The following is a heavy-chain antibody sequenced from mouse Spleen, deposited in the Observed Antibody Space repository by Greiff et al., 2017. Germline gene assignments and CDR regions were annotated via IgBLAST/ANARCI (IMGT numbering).Heavy chain of an antibody. CDR3: ARDPYYYGSSYGYFDY. CDR2: INPYNGGT. V-gene: IGHV1-19*01. Sequence: EVQLQQSGPVLVKPGASVKMSCKASGYTFTDYYMNWVKQSHGKSLEWIGVINPYNGGTSYNQKFKGKATLTVDKSSSTAYMELNSLTSEDSAVYYCARDPYYYGSSYGYFDYWGQGTTLTVSS. J-gene: IGHJ2*01. CDR1: GYTFTDYY. D-gene: IGHD1-1*01.